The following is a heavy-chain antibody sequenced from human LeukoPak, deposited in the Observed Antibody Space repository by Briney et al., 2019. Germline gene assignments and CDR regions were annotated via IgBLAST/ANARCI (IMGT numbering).Heavy chain of an antibody. Sequence: SETLSLTCTVSGGSISSSSYYWGWIRQPPGKGLEWIGSIYYSGSTYYNPSLKSRVTISVDTSKSLFSLKLSSVTAVDTAVYYCARQQLGYCSTTRCFLEDYWGQGTLGTVSS. V-gene: IGHV4-39*01. J-gene: IGHJ4*02. CDR2: IYYSGST. D-gene: IGHD2-2*01. CDR1: GGSISSSSYY. CDR3: ARQQLGYCSTTRCFLEDY.